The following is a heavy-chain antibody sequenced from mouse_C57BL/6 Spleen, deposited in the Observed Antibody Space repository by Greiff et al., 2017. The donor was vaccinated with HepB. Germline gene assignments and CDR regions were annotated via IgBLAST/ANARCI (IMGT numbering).Heavy chain of an antibody. CDR1: GYTFTSYW. D-gene: IGHD3-2*02. CDR2: IDPSDSET. J-gene: IGHJ2*01. CDR3: ARWSSGYVPSDY. Sequence: VQLQQPGAELVRPGSSVKLSCKASGYTFTSYWMHWVKQRPIQGLEWIGNIDPSDSETHYNQKFKDKATLTVDKSSSTAYMQLSSLTSEDSAVYYCARWSSGYVPSDYWGQGTTLTVSS. V-gene: IGHV1-52*01.